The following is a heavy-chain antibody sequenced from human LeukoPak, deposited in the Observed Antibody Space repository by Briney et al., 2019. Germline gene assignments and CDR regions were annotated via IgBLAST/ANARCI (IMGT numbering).Heavy chain of an antibody. CDR3: ARDREELLWFGQGFDP. CDR2: IYYSGST. D-gene: IGHD3-10*01. CDR1: GGSISSYY. V-gene: IGHV4-59*01. Sequence: ETLSLTCTVSGGSISSYYWSWIRQPPGKGLEWNGYIYYSGSTNYNPSLKSRVTISVDTSKNQFSLKLSSVTAADTAVYYCARDREELLWFGQGFDPWGQGTLVTVSS. J-gene: IGHJ5*02.